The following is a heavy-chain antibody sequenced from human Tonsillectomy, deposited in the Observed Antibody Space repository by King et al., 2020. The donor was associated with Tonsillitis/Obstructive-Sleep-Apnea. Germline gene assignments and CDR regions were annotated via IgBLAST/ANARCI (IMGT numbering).Heavy chain of an antibody. V-gene: IGHV5-10-1*03. CDR2: IDPSDSYT. J-gene: IGHJ6*02. CDR1: GYSFTSYW. CDR3: ARPVDGSWYLCGMDV. D-gene: IGHD6-13*01. Sequence: QLVQSGAEVKKPGESLRISCKGSGYSFTSYWITWVRQMSGKGLEWMGKIDPSDSYTNYSPSFRGHVTISADKSISTAYLQWSSLKASDTAMYYCARPVDGSWYLCGMDVWGQGTTVTVSS.